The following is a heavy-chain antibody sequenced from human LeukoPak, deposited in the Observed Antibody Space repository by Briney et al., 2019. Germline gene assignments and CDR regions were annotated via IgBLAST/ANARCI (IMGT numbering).Heavy chain of an antibody. CDR2: ITGDSTYI. Sequence: GGSLRLSCAASGITFSGYSMNWTRQAPGKGLEWVATITGDSTYISHADSVKGRFTISRDNAKNSVYLQMNSLRAEDTAVYYCARGAYNWNYRDWGQGTLVTVSS. V-gene: IGHV3-21*01. CDR1: GITFSGYS. CDR3: ARGAYNWNYRD. D-gene: IGHD1-7*01. J-gene: IGHJ4*02.